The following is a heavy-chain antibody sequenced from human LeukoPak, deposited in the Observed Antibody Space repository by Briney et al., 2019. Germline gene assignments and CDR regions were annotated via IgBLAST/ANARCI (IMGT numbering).Heavy chain of an antibody. J-gene: IGHJ5*02. CDR2: IYYSGST. Sequence: SETLSLTCTVSGDSISTSGYYYDWIRQPPGKGLEWIGYIYYSGSTNYNPSLKSRVTISVDTSKNQFSLKLSSVTAADTAVYYCARDNSGITIFGVGTNWFDPWGQGTLVTVSS. CDR3: ARDNSGITIFGVGTNWFDP. CDR1: GDSISTSGYY. D-gene: IGHD3-3*01. V-gene: IGHV4-61*08.